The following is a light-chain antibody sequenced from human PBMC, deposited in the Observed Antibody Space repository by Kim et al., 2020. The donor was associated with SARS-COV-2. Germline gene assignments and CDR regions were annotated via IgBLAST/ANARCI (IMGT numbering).Light chain of an antibody. CDR1: QGISNY. CDR2: AAS. V-gene: IGKV1-27*01. J-gene: IGKJ1*01. Sequence: SASVGDGVTISCRASQGISNYLVWYQQKPGQAPKLLIYAASALQFGVSSRFNGSGSGTDFTLTISDLQPEDVATYYCQKYNTAPWTFGHGTKLEI. CDR3: QKYNTAPWT.